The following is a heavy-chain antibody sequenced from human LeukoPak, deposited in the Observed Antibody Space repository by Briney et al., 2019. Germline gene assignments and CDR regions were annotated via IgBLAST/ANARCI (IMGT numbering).Heavy chain of an antibody. V-gene: IGHV4-39*07. J-gene: IGHJ4*02. D-gene: IGHD3-22*01. CDR1: GGSISSSNYY. CDR2: IYYSGST. Sequence: SETLSLTCTVSGGSISSSNYYWGWIRQPPGKGLEWIGSIYYSGSTYYNPSLKSRVTISVDTSKNQFSLKLSSVTAADTAVYYCASPDSSGYYVDYWGQGTLVTVSS. CDR3: ASPDSSGYYVDY.